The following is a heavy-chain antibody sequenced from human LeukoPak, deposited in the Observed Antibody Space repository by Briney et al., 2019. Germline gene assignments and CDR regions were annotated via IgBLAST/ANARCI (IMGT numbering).Heavy chain of an antibody. V-gene: IGHV3-30*18. CDR2: ISYDGSNK. D-gene: IGHD3-10*01. Sequence: PGRSLRLSCAASGFTFSSYGMHWVRQAPGKGLEWVAVISYDGSNKYYADSVKGRFTISRDNSKNTLYLQMNSLRAEDTAVYYCAKPIGPFYYGSGVDYWGQGTLVTVSS. CDR3: AKPIGPFYYGSGVDY. CDR1: GFTFSSYG. J-gene: IGHJ4*02.